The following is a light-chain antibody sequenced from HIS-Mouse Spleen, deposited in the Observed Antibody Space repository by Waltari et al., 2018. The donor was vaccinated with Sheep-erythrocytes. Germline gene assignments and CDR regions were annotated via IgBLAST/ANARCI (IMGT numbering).Light chain of an antibody. J-gene: IGKJ1*01. V-gene: IGKV1-6*01. CDR1: QGIRND. CDR2: AAS. Sequence: AIQITQSPSSLSASVGDRVTITCRASQGIRNDLGWYQQKPGKAPKLLIYAASSLQSGVPSRCSGSGSGTDFTLTISCLQPEDFATYYCLQDYNYPWTFGQGTKVEIK. CDR3: LQDYNYPWT.